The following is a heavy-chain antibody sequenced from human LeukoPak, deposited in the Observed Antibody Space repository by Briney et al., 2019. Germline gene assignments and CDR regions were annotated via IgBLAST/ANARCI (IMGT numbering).Heavy chain of an antibody. V-gene: IGHV3-23*01. CDR3: AKGGYIGYNGLFDL. CDR1: GFTFSPYI. J-gene: IGHJ3*01. Sequence: GGSLKLSCVGSGFTFSPYIVSWVRQAPGKGLQWVSGISSGGTETYYADSVRGRFTISRDDSRNMVYLQMNSLRAEDTATYYCAKGGYIGYNGLFDLWGQGTMVTVSS. D-gene: IGHD1-1*01. CDR2: ISSGGTET.